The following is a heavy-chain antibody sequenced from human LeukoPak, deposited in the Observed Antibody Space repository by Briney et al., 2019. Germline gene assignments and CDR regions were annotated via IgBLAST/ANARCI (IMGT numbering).Heavy chain of an antibody. V-gene: IGHV1-18*01. CDR1: GYTFTSYG. CDR2: ISAYNGNT. CDR3: ARDADIVVVPAANVDNWFDP. Sequence: GASVKVSCKASGYTFTSYGISWVRQAPGQGLEWMGWISAYNGNTNYAQKLQGRVTMTTDTSTSTAYMELSRLRSDDTAVYYCARDADIVVVPAANVDNWFDPWGQGTLVTVSS. D-gene: IGHD2-2*01. J-gene: IGHJ5*02.